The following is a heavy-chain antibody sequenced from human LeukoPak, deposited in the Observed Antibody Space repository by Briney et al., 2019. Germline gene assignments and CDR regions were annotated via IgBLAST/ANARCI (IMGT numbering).Heavy chain of an antibody. CDR3: ASHVREYSSSYYFDY. Sequence: SETLSLTCIVSLGSLSSYYWSWIRPPPGKGVAWIGYIYTSGSTNYNPSLKSRVTISVDTSKNQFSLKLSSVTAADTAVYYCASHVREYSSSYYFDYWGQGTLVTVSS. D-gene: IGHD6-6*01. J-gene: IGHJ4*02. CDR2: IYTSGST. V-gene: IGHV4-4*09. CDR1: LGSLSSYY.